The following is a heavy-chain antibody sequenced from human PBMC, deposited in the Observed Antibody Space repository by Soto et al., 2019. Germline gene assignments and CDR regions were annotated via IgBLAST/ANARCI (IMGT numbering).Heavy chain of an antibody. CDR3: ARDLGVKSTVFDY. CDR1: GFTFSSYW. D-gene: IGHD3-3*01. Sequence: GGSLRLSCAASGFTFSSYWMSWVRQAPGKGLEWVANIKQDGSEKYYVDSVKGRFTISRDNANNSLYLQMNSLRAEDTAVYYCARDLGVKSTVFDYWGQGTLVTVSS. V-gene: IGHV3-7*01. J-gene: IGHJ4*02. CDR2: IKQDGSEK.